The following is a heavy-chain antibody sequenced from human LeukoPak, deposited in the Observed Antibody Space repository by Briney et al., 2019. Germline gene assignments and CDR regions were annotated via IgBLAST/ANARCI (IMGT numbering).Heavy chain of an antibody. Sequence: GRSLRLSCAASGFTFSSYAMHWVRQAPGKGLEWVAVISYDGSNKYYADSVKGRFTISRDNSKNTLYLQMNSLRAEDTAVYYCARGPSYYYDSSDSLDYWGQGTLVTVSS. CDR2: ISYDGSNK. V-gene: IGHV3-30*01. D-gene: IGHD3-22*01. J-gene: IGHJ4*02. CDR1: GFTFSSYA. CDR3: ARGPSYYYDSSDSLDY.